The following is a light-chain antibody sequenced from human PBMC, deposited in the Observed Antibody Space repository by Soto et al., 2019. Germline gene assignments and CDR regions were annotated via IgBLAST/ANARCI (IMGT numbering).Light chain of an antibody. J-gene: IGLJ2*01. V-gene: IGLV2-8*01. CDR3: QSYDSSLTNAV. CDR1: SSDVGGYNF. CDR2: EVR. Sequence: QSALTQPPSASGSPGQSVTISCSGTSSDVGGYNFVSWYQQHPGKAPKFLIYEVRKRPSGVPARFSGSKSGNTASLTISGLQAEDEADYYCQSYDSSLTNAVFGGGTKLTVL.